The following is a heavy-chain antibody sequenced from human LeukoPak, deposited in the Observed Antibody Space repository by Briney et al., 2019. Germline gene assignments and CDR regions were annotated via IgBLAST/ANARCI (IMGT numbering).Heavy chain of an antibody. J-gene: IGHJ6*03. Sequence: GGSLRLSCAASGFTVSSNYMSWVRQAPGKGLEWVSVIYSGGSTYYADSVKGRFTISRDNSKNTLYLQMNSLRAEDTAVYFCAKDGKYCSSTTCYNHYYYYYMDVWGKGTTVTVSS. CDR1: GFTVSSNY. CDR2: IYSGGST. CDR3: AKDGKYCSSTTCYNHYYYYYMDV. V-gene: IGHV3-66*01. D-gene: IGHD2-2*02.